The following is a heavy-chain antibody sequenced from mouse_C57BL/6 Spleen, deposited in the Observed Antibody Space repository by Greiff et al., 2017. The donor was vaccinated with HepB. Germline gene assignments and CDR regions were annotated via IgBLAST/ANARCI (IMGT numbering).Heavy chain of an antibody. CDR1: GYAFSSSW. D-gene: IGHD1-1*01. CDR2: IYPGDGDT. Sequence: QVQLQQSGPELVKPGASVKISCKASGYAFSSSWMNWVKQRPGKGLEWIGRIYPGDGDTNYNGKFKGKATLTADKSSSTAYMQLRSLTSEDSAVYFWARDGGYGIAWFAYWGQGTLVTVSA. J-gene: IGHJ3*01. V-gene: IGHV1-82*01. CDR3: ARDGGYGIAWFAY.